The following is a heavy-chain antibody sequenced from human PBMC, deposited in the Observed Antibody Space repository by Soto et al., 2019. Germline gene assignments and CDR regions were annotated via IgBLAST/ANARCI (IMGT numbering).Heavy chain of an antibody. CDR1: GFTFSSYA. Sequence: GGSLRLSCAASGFTFSSYAMHWVRQAPGKGLEWVAVISYDGSNKYYADSVKGRFTISRDNSKNTLYLQMNSLRAEDTAVYYCARDSSSSWPHGFDPWGQGTLVTVSS. CDR3: ARDSSSSWPHGFDP. J-gene: IGHJ5*02. D-gene: IGHD6-13*01. CDR2: ISYDGSNK. V-gene: IGHV3-30-3*01.